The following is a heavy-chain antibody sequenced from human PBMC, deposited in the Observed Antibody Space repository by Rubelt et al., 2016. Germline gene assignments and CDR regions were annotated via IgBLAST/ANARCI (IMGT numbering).Heavy chain of an antibody. D-gene: IGHD2/OR15-2a*01. CDR1: GGSFSGYY. J-gene: IGHJ4*02. Sequence: QVQLQQWGAGLLKPSETLSLTCAVYGGSFSGYYWSWIRQPPGKGLEWVSAISGSGGSTYYADSVKGRFTISRDNAKNSLYLQMNSLRAEDTAMYYCARGNHGYWGQGTLVTVSS. CDR2: ISGSGGST. V-gene: IGHV3-11*04. CDR3: ARGNHGY.